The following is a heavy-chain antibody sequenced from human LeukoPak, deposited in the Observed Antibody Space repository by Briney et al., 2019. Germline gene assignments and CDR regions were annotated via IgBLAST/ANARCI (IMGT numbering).Heavy chain of an antibody. D-gene: IGHD4-23*01. Sequence: ASVKVSCKASGYTFTSYDINWVRQATGQGLEWMGWMNPNSGSTGYAQKFQGRVTMTRNTSISTAYMELSSLRSEDTAVYYCARGGLWGGNSYYYYYYMDVWGKGTTVTVSS. CDR3: ARGGLWGGNSYYYYYYMDV. J-gene: IGHJ6*03. CDR1: GYTFTSYD. CDR2: MNPNSGST. V-gene: IGHV1-8*01.